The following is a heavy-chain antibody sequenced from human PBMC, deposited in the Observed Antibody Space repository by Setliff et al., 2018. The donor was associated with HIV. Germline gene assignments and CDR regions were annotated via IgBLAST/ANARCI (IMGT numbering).Heavy chain of an antibody. CDR3: ASAGAWQRNALDI. CDR1: GGTFSYYT. Sequence: ASVKVSCKASGGTFSYYTFTWVRQAPGQGLEWLGRIVPLLGVPDYAQKFQGRVTFTADRSTSTAYMELSSLRSEDTAVYYCASAGAWQRNALDIWGQGTMVTVSS. D-gene: IGHD5-12*01. J-gene: IGHJ3*02. V-gene: IGHV1-69*02. CDR2: IVPLLGVP.